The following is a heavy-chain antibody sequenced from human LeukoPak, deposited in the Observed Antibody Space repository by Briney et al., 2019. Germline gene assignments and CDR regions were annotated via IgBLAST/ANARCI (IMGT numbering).Heavy chain of an antibody. CDR3: ARDQITMVRGVIIRCGMDV. Sequence: ASVKVSCKASGYTFTGYYMHWVRQASGQGLEWMGWINPNSGGTNYAQKFQGRVTMTRDTSISTAYMELSRLRSDDTAVYYCARDQITMVRGVIIRCGMDVWGQGTTVTVSS. CDR1: GYTFTGYY. V-gene: IGHV1-2*02. D-gene: IGHD3-10*01. J-gene: IGHJ6*02. CDR2: INPNSGGT.